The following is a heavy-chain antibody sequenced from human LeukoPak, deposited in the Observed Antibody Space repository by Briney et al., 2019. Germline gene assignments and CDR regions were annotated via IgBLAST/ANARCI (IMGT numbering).Heavy chain of an antibody. J-gene: IGHJ2*01. CDR3: ARQPLRISVFGDFDL. CDR2: RHYSGNT. CDR1: GGSISGYY. D-gene: IGHD3-3*01. V-gene: IGHV4-59*08. Sequence: PSDTLSLPCTVSGGSISGYYWSWLRQPPGKGLEWIGWRHYSGNTSYNPSLKSRATVSVDASKNQCSLTLSSVTAADTAVYYCARQPLRISVFGDFDLWGRGTLVTVSS.